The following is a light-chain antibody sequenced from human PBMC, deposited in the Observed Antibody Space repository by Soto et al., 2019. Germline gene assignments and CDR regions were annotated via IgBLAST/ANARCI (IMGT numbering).Light chain of an antibody. Sequence: EIVMTQSPVTLSVSLGEGATLSCRASQSVGSNLAWYQQKPGQAPRLLMYSASTRATGVPVRFSGSGSGTEFALSISSLQSEDFAVYYCHQYNSWPATFGPGTKVDI. CDR2: SAS. J-gene: IGKJ3*01. V-gene: IGKV3-15*01. CDR1: QSVGSN. CDR3: HQYNSWPAT.